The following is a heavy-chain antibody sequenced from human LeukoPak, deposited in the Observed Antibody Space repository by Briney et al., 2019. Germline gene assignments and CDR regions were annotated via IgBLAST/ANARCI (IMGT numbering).Heavy chain of an antibody. CDR2: INPNSGGT. V-gene: IGHV1-2*06. D-gene: IGHD4-17*01. J-gene: IGHJ4*02. CDR3: ARGAQVSTVMLP. Sequence: ASVKVSCKASGYTFTGYYMHWVRQAPGQGLEWMGRINPNSGGTNYAQKFQGRVTMTRDTSISTAYMELSRLGSDDTAVYYCARGAQVSTVMLPWGQGTLVTVSS. CDR1: GYTFTGYY.